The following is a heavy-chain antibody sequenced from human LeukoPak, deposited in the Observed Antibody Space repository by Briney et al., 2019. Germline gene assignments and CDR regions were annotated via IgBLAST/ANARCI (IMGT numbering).Heavy chain of an antibody. CDR3: ARGQVPAARGYNWFDP. CDR2: INARGDT. V-gene: IGHV4-34*01. Sequence: PSETLSLTCAVSGWSFNDHYWNWIRQPPGKGLEWIGEINARGDTNFNPSFKSRVTISVDTSKNQFSLTLSSMIAADTAVYYCARGQVPAARGYNWFDPWGQGTLVTVSS. CDR1: GWSFNDHY. J-gene: IGHJ5*02. D-gene: IGHD2-2*01.